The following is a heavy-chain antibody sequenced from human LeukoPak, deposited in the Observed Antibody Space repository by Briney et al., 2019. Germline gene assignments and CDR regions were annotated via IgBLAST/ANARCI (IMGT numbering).Heavy chain of an antibody. CDR3: VKDLWGDMTTVTTFDY. Sequence: PGGSLRLSCSASGFTFSSYAMHWVRQAPGKGLEYVSAISRNGGSTYYADSVKGRFTISRDNSKNTLYLQMSSLRAEDTAVYYCVKDLWGDMTTVTTFDYWGQGTLVTVSS. D-gene: IGHD4-17*01. J-gene: IGHJ4*02. CDR1: GFTFSSYA. CDR2: ISRNGGST. V-gene: IGHV3-64D*09.